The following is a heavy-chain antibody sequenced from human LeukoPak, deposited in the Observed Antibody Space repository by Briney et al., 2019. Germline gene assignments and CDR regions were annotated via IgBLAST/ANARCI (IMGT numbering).Heavy chain of an antibody. D-gene: IGHD5-24*01. J-gene: IGHJ4*02. CDR3: ARARDGYNYGFDY. CDR2: ISSSSSTI. V-gene: IGHV3-48*04. Sequence: GGSLGLSCAASGFTFSSYSMNWVRQAPGKGLEWVSYISSSSSTIYYADSVKGRFTISRDNAKNSLYLQMNSLRAEDTAVYYCARARDGYNYGFDYWGQGTLVTVSS. CDR1: GFTFSSYS.